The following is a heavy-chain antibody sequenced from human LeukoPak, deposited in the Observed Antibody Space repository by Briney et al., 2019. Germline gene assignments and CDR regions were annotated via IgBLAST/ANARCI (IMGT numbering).Heavy chain of an antibody. CDR3: ARGRVSSSSWYSTYYYYFYMDV. J-gene: IGHJ6*03. D-gene: IGHD6-13*01. CDR2: IIPIFGTA. Sequence: SVKVSCKASGGTFSSYAISWVRQAPGQGLEWMGGIIPIFGTANYAQKFQGRVTITADKSTSTAYMELSSLRSEDTAVYYCARGRVSSSSWYSTYYYYFYMDVWGKGTTVTVSS. V-gene: IGHV1-69*06. CDR1: GGTFSSYA.